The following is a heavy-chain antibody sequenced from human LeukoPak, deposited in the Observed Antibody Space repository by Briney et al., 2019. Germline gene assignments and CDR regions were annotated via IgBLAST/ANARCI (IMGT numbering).Heavy chain of an antibody. CDR3: GREHTSFGSVCTAAY. Sequence: GGSLRLSCAASGFTFSSYGMNWVRQAPGKGLEWVSYISPSSSTIYYADSGKGRFTISRDNAKNSLYLQMNSLRAEDTAVYYCGREHTSFGSVCTAAYWGRGTLVTVSS. D-gene: IGHD6-19*01. J-gene: IGHJ4*02. CDR2: ISPSSSTI. V-gene: IGHV3-48*01. CDR1: GFTFSSYG.